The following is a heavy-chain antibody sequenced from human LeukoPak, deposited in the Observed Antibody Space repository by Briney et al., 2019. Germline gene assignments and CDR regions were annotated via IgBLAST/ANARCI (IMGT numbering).Heavy chain of an antibody. J-gene: IGHJ4*02. CDR2: IYYSGST. CDR1: GDSISSYD. V-gene: IGHV4-59*08. CDR3: ARQGPDAFFDY. Sequence: PSETLSLTCTVSGDSISSYDWSWIRQPPGKGLEWIGYIYYSGSTNYNPSLKSRVTISVDTSKNQFSLKLSSVTAADTAVYYCARQGPDAFFDYWGQRTLVTVSS.